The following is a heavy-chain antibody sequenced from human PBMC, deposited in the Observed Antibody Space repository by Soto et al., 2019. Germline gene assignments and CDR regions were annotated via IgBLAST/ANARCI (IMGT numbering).Heavy chain of an antibody. Sequence: GESLKLSCKASGYIFTTYWIGWVRQMPGKGLEWMGIIYPTDSDVRYSPSFEGQVTMSADKSINTAYLQWSSLKASDSAMYYCARQESGTARPDYWGQGTLVTVPQ. CDR3: ARQESGTARPDY. J-gene: IGHJ4*02. V-gene: IGHV5-51*01. CDR1: GYIFTTYW. CDR2: IYPTDSDV. D-gene: IGHD1-26*01.